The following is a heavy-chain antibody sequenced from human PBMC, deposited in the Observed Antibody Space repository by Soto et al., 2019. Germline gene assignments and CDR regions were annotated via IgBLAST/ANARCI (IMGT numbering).Heavy chain of an antibody. V-gene: IGHV3-74*01. D-gene: IGHD4-17*01. J-gene: IGHJ4*02. Sequence: PGGSLRLSCAASGFTFSSYWMHWVRQAPGKGLVWVSRINSDGSSTSYADSVKGRFTISRDNAKNTLYLQMNSLRAEDTAVYYCASLRDYGDYSYRQAKFDYWGQGTLVTVSS. CDR2: INSDGSST. CDR3: ASLRDYGDYSYRQAKFDY. CDR1: GFTFSSYW.